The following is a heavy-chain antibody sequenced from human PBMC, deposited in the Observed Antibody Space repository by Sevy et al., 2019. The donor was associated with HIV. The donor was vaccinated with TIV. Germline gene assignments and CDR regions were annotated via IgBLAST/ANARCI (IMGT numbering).Heavy chain of an antibody. CDR1: GFTFSSYS. CDR2: ISSSSSTI. D-gene: IGHD3-10*01. J-gene: IGHJ3*02. V-gene: IGHV3-48*02. CDR3: ARAEWFGDLLADLVSDAFDI. Sequence: GGSLRLSCAASGFTFSSYSMNWVRQAPGKGLEWVSYISSSSSTIYYADSVKGRFTISRDNAKNSLYLQMNSLRDEDTAVYYCARAEWFGDLLADLVSDAFDIWGQGTMVTVSS.